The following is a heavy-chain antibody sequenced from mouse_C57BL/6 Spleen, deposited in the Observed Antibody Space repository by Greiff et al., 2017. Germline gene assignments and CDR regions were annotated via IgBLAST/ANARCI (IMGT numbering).Heavy chain of an antibody. D-gene: IGHD4-1*02. J-gene: IGHJ2*01. CDR2: IDPSDSYT. CDR1: GYTFTSYW. V-gene: IGHV1-69*01. Sequence: QVQLQQPGAELVMPGASVKLSCKASGYTFTSYWMHWVKQRPGQGLEWIGEIDPSDSYTNYNQKFKGKSTLTVDKSSSTAYMQLSSLTSEDSAVXYCATNWDFDYWGQGTTLTVSS. CDR3: ATNWDFDY.